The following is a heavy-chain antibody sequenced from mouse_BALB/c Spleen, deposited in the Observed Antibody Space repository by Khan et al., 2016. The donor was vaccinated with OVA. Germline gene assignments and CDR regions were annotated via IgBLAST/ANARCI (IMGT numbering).Heavy chain of an antibody. J-gene: IGHJ3*01. D-gene: IGHD2-10*02. CDR2: INPSTGYT. Sequence: QIQLVQSGAELAKPGASVKMSCKASGYTFTTYWMHWIKQRPGQGLEWIGYINPSTGYTEYNKKLKDKATLTTTKSSRTAYMQLSSLTFEDSAFYYCTIRGLYGICAYWGQETLVTVSA. CDR3: TIRGLYGICAY. CDR1: GYTFTTYW. V-gene: IGHV1-7*01.